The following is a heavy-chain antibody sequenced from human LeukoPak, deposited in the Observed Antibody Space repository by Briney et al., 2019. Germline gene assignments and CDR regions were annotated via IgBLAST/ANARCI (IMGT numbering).Heavy chain of an antibody. D-gene: IGHD6-19*01. CDR2: ISAYNGNT. CDR1: GYTFTSYG. V-gene: IGHV1-18*01. J-gene: IGHJ6*03. CDR3: ARDTGSGWYYYYYYMDV. Sequence: ASVKVSCKASGYTFTSYGISWVRQAPGQGLEWMGWISAYNGNTNYAQKLQGRVTMTTDTSTSTAYMELRSLRSDDTAVYYCARDTGSGWYYYYYYMDVWGKGTTVTVSS.